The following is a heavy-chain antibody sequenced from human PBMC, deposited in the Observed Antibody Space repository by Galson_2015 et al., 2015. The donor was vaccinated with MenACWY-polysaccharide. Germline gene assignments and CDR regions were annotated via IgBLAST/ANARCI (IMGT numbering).Heavy chain of an antibody. Sequence: QSGAEVKKPGESLKISCKGSGYSFTSYWIGWVRQMPGKGLEWMGIIYPGDSDTRYSPSFQGQVTISADKSISTAYLQWSSLKAPDTAMYYCARLDGDTAIHPTGDFDYWGQGTLVTVSS. D-gene: IGHD5-18*01. V-gene: IGHV5-51*03. CDR1: GYSFTSYW. CDR2: IYPGDSDT. J-gene: IGHJ4*02. CDR3: ARLDGDTAIHPTGDFDY.